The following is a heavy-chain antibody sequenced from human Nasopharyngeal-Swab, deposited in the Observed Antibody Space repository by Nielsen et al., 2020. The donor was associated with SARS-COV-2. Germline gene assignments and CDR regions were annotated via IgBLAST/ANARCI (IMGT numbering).Heavy chain of an antibody. CDR2: SRVKANSYTA. D-gene: IGHD3-16*02. J-gene: IGHJ3*01. V-gene: IGHV3-72*01. Sequence: GESLKISCVASGFTLADYYMDWVRQAPGKGLEWLGHSRVKANSYTAEYAASVTGRFTFSREESKNVLYLQMNSLKTEDTAVYYCAREVIEQAVSDAFDFWGQGTMVTVSS. CDR1: GFTLADYY. CDR3: AREVIEQAVSDAFDF.